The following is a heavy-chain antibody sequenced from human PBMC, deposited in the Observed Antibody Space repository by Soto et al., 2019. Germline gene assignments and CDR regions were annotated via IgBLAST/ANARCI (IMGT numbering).Heavy chain of an antibody. CDR2: INHSGST. D-gene: IGHD3-16*02. J-gene: IGHJ4*02. CDR1: GGSFSGYF. V-gene: IGHV4-34*01. Sequence: SETLSLTCAVYGGSFSGYFWSWIRQPPGKGLEWIGEINHSGSTNYIPSLKSRVTISVDTSKNQFSLKLSSVTAADTAVYYCARGRLHLGELSFNYLDFWGQGTLVTVSS. CDR3: ARGRLHLGELSFNYLDF.